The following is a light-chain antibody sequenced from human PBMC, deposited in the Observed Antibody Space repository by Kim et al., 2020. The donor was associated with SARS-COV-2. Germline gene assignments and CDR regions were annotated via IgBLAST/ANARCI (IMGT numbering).Light chain of an antibody. CDR3: QQYNRWPPYI. J-gene: IGKJ2*01. CDR2: GTS. CDR1: QSVSTN. V-gene: IGKV3-15*01. Sequence: VSPEGGATLSCRTSQSVSTNLAWSRQKPGQAPRLLIYGTSSRATGIHPRFSGSWSGTAFTLTISSLQSEDFAIYYCQQYNRWPPYIFGQGTKLEV.